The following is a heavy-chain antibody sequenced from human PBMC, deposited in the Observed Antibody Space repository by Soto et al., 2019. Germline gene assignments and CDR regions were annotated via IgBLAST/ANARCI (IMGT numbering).Heavy chain of an antibody. CDR2: IYSGGST. Sequence: LRLSCAASGITVSGNYMAWVRQAPGKGLEWVSLIYSGGSTFYTDSVRGRFIISRDNSKNTLYLQMNSLRAEDTAMYYCARVPHRFRSSSNYIWGQGTLVTVSS. CDR1: GITVSGNY. CDR3: ARVPHRFRSSSNYI. V-gene: IGHV3-53*01. J-gene: IGHJ4*02. D-gene: IGHD6-6*01.